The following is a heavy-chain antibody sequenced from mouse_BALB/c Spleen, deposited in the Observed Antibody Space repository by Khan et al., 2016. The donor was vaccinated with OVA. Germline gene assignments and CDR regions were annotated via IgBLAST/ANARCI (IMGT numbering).Heavy chain of an antibody. V-gene: IGHV1-9*01. D-gene: IGHD2-10*01. Sequence: VELVESGTELMKPGASVKISCKATGYTFSSYWIEWVKQRPGHGLEWIGEILPGSDSTNYNEKFKGKATFTADASSNTAYMQLSSLTSEDSAVYYCARRPTYPVDLWGQGTTLTVSS. CDR3: ARRPTYPVDL. CDR2: ILPGSDST. CDR1: GYTFSSYW. J-gene: IGHJ2*01.